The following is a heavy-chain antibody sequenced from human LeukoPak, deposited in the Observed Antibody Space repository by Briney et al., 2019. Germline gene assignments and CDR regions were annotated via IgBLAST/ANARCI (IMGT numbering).Heavy chain of an antibody. CDR3: ARRRDGSGSYYHYYYYYMDV. V-gene: IGHV4-39*07. CDR1: GGSISSSSYY. D-gene: IGHD3-10*01. J-gene: IGHJ6*03. CDR2: IYYSGST. Sequence: PSETLSLTCTVSGGSISSSSYYWGWIRQPPGKGLEWIGSIYYSGSTYYNPSLKSRVTISVDTSKNQFSLKLSSVTAADTAVYYCARRRDGSGSYYHYYYYYMDVWGKGTTVTISS.